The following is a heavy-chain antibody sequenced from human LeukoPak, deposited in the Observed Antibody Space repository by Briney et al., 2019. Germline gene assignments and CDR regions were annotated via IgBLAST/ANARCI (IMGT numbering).Heavy chain of an antibody. CDR2: INTDGSST. CDR1: GFTFSSYW. Sequence: PGGSLRLSCAASGFTFSSYWMHWVRQAPWKGLVWVSRINTDGSSTSYADSVKGRFTISRDNAKNTLYLQMDSLRAEDTAVYYCARAYCGGDCYSDFWSQGTLVTVSS. D-gene: IGHD2-21*01. CDR3: ARAYCGGDCYSDF. J-gene: IGHJ4*02. V-gene: IGHV3-74*01.